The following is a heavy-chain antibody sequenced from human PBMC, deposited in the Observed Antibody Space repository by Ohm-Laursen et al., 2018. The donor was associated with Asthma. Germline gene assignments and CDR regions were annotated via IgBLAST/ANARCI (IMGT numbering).Heavy chain of an antibody. D-gene: IGHD1-7*01. Sequence: SLRLSCSASGFTFSTYGMHWVRQAPGKGLEWVALISYDGSNKYYADSVKGRCNISRDNSMDTLYLQMNSLRTEDTAVYYCARHNWNYLDYWGQGTLVTASS. V-gene: IGHV3-30*03. CDR3: ARHNWNYLDY. J-gene: IGHJ4*02. CDR2: ISYDGSNK. CDR1: GFTFSTYG.